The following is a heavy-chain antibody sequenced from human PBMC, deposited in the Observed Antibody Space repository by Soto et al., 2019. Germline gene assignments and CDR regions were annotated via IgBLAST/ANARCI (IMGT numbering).Heavy chain of an antibody. CDR3: AIEVLLSRYFDY. Sequence: QVQLVESGGGVVQPGRSLRLSCAASGFIFSNYVMYWVRQAPGKGLEWVAFMSYDGTTKYYADSVKGRFTISRDNSKNTLYLQMNNLRPEDTGVYYCAIEVLLSRYFDYWGQGTLVTVSS. CDR2: MSYDGTTK. CDR1: GFIFSNYV. D-gene: IGHD2-8*02. J-gene: IGHJ4*02. V-gene: IGHV3-30-3*01.